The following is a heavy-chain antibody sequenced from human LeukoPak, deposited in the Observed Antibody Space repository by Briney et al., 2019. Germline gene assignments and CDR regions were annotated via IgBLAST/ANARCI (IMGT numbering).Heavy chain of an antibody. CDR3: ARDQYYDSKGWFDP. Sequence: ASVKVSCKASGYTFNSHGITWVRQAPGQGLEWMGWISAYNGNTNYAQKVQGRVTMTTDTSTSTAYMELRSLRSDDTAVYYCARDQYYDSKGWFDPWGQGTLVTVSS. J-gene: IGHJ5*02. V-gene: IGHV1-18*01. CDR1: GYTFNSHG. D-gene: IGHD3-22*01. CDR2: ISAYNGNT.